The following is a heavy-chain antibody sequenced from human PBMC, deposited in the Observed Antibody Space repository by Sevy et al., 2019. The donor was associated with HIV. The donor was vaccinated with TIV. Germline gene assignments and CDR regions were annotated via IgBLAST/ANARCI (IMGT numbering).Heavy chain of an antibody. Sequence: GESLKISCAASGFTFSGYGMHWVRQAPGKGPEWVAVIWYDGTNKYYTDSVKGRFTISRDNSKNTLYLQMNSLRAEDTAVYYCAREHIAVAGIGYYFDYWGQGTLVTVSS. D-gene: IGHD6-19*01. V-gene: IGHV3-33*01. CDR2: IWYDGTNK. J-gene: IGHJ4*02. CDR3: AREHIAVAGIGYYFDY. CDR1: GFTFSGYG.